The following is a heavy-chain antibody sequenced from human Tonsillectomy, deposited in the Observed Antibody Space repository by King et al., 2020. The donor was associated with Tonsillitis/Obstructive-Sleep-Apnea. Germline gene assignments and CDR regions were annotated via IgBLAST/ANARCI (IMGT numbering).Heavy chain of an antibody. V-gene: IGHV3-21*01. Sequence: VQLVESGGGLVKPGGSLRLSCAASGFKFSSYSMNWVRQAPGKGLEWVSSISSSSTYIYYADSVKGRFTISRDNAKNSLYLQLNSLRAEDTAVYYCARGTYSIFGPDDAFDIWGQGTMVTVSS. CDR1: GFKFSSYS. D-gene: IGHD3-3*01. CDR3: ARGTYSIFGPDDAFDI. J-gene: IGHJ3*02. CDR2: ISSSSTYI.